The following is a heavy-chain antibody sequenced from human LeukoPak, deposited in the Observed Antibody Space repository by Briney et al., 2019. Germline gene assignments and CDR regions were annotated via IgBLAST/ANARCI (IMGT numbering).Heavy chain of an antibody. CDR3: ARVWSSGYTKDH. D-gene: IGHD3-22*01. CDR2: ISSSSSTI. Sequence: GGSLRLSCAASGFTFSSYSIDWVRQAPGKGLEWLSYISSSSSTIYFADSVKGRFTISRDNAKNSAYLHMNSLRAEDTAVYYCARVWSSGYTKDHWGQGTLVTVS. CDR1: GFTFSSYS. V-gene: IGHV3-48*04. J-gene: IGHJ4*02.